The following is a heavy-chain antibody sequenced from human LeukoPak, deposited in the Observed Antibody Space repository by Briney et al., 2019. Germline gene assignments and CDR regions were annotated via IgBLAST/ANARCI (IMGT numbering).Heavy chain of an antibody. CDR2: IYYSGST. Sequence: SETLSLTCTVSGGSISSSSYYWGWIRQPPGKGLEWIGSIYYSGSTYYNPSLKSRVTISVDTSKNQFSLKLSSVTAADTAVYYCARYYYDNSGSIYAFDIWGQGTMVTVSS. CDR1: GGSISSSSYY. V-gene: IGHV4-39*01. CDR3: ARYYYDNSGSIYAFDI. J-gene: IGHJ3*02. D-gene: IGHD3-22*01.